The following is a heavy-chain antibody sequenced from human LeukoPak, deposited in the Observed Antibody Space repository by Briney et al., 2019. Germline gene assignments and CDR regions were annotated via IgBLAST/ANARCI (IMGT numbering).Heavy chain of an antibody. V-gene: IGHV5-51*01. Sequence: GESLKISCKGSGYSFTSYWIDWVRQMPGKGLEWMGIIYPGDSDTRYSPSFQGQVTISADKSISTAYLQWSSLKASDTAMYYCATSGIGGSGYMYLDHWGQGTLVTVSS. J-gene: IGHJ4*02. CDR2: IYPGDSDT. CDR3: ATSGIGGSGYMYLDH. D-gene: IGHD3-22*01. CDR1: GYSFTSYW.